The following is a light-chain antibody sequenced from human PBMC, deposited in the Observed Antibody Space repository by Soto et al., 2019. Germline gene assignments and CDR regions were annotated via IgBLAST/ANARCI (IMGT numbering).Light chain of an antibody. CDR2: GAS. CDR3: QQYNNWPAIT. J-gene: IGKJ5*01. CDR1: QSVSSY. Sequence: EIVLTQSPATLSLSPGERATLSCRASQSVSSYLAWYQQKPGQAPRLLIYGASTRAPGIPARFSGFGSGTDFALTISSLQSEDFAIYYCQQYNNWPAITFGQGTRLEIK. V-gene: IGKV3D-15*01.